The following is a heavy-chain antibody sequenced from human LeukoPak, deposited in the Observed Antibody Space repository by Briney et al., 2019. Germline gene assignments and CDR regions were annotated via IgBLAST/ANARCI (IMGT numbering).Heavy chain of an antibody. CDR1: GFSISDTYC. CDR2: ICHSGST. V-gene: IGHV4-38-2*02. J-gene: IGHJ3*02. D-gene: IGHD5-12*01. Sequence: SETLSLTCTVAGFSISDTYCWGWVRQPPGKGLEWIANICHSGSTYYNPSLKSRVTISVDTSKNQFSLKLRSVTAADTAVYYCARWGYVGDAFDIWGLGTMVSVSS. CDR3: ARWGYVGDAFDI.